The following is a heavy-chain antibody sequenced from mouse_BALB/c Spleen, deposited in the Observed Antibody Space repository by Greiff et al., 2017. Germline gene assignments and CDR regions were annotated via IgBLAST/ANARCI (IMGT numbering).Heavy chain of an antibody. CDR1: GFDFSRYW. V-gene: IGHV4-1*02. CDR2: INPDSSTI. D-gene: IGHD2-4*01. J-gene: IGHJ3*01. Sequence: EVKLLESGGGLVQPGGSLKLSCAASGFDFSRYWMSWVRQAPGKGLEWIGEINPDSSTINYTPSLKDKFIISRDNAKNTLYLQMSKVRSEDTALYYCARRGYYDYDWFAYWGQGTLVTVSA. CDR3: ARRGYYDYDWFAY.